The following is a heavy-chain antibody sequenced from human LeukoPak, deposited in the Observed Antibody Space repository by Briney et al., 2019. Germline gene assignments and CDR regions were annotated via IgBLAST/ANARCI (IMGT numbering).Heavy chain of an antibody. V-gene: IGHV1-18*01. CDR3: ARGQMFYDFWSGYGD. Sequence: ASVKVSCKASGYTFTSYGISWVRQAPGQGLEWMGWISAYNGNTNYAQKLQGRVTMTRDTSTSTVYMELSSLRSEDTAVYYCARGQMFYDFWSGYGDWGQGTLVAVSS. CDR2: ISAYNGNT. CDR1: GYTFTSYG. J-gene: IGHJ4*02. D-gene: IGHD3-3*01.